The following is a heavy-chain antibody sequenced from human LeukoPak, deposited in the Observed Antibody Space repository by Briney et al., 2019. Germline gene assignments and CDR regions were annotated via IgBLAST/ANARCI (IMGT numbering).Heavy chain of an antibody. D-gene: IGHD2-2*01. CDR2: IIPMFGTA. J-gene: IGHJ4*02. CDR3: ASGTTDIVVVPATLRNYYFDY. V-gene: IGHV1-69*06. Sequence: ASVKVSCKASGGTFSSYEISWVRQAPGQGLEWMGGIIPMFGTAKYAQKFQGRVTITADKSTSTAYMELSSLRSEDTAVYYCASGTTDIVVVPATLRNYYFDYWDQGTLVTVSS. CDR1: GGTFSSYE.